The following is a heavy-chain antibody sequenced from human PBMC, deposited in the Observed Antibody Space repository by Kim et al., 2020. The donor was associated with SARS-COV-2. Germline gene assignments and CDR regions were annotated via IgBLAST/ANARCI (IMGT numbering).Heavy chain of an antibody. V-gene: IGHV3-73*01. J-gene: IGHJ3*02. CDR3: TRVPGTSLAFFDALDI. CDR1: GFTFSDSA. CDR2: IRSKVNGYSS. D-gene: IGHD3-3*02. Sequence: GGSLRLSCGASGFTFSDSAIHWVCRASGKGLEWVGRIRSKVNGYSSAYSASVRGRITISRDDSRNTAYLQMNSLKTEDTAVYYCTRVPGTSLAFFDALDIWGHG.